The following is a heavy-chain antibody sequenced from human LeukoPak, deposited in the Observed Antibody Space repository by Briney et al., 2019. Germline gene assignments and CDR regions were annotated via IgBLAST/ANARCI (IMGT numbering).Heavy chain of an antibody. J-gene: IGHJ4*02. V-gene: IGHV3-53*01. CDR1: GFTVNNNY. CDR2: IHPGDNT. CDR3: ARGASYYVY. Sequence: PGGSLRLSCAASGFTVNNNYMNWVRQAPGRGLEWVSGIHPGDNTYYADSVKGRFTISRDNSKNTLYLQMNSLRAEDTAVYYCARGASYYVYWGQGTLVTVSS. D-gene: IGHD3-10*01.